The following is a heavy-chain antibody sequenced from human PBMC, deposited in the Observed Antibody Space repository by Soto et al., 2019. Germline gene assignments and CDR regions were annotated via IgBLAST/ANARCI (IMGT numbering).Heavy chain of an antibody. J-gene: IGHJ3*02. Sequence: ASVKVSCKASGGTFSSYAISWVRQAPGQGLESMGVINPSGGATIYAQKFQGRVTMTRDTSTSTVYMELSSLRSEDTAVYYCARDPTNGVNDAFDIWGQGTMVNVS. CDR1: GGTFSSYA. D-gene: IGHD2-8*01. V-gene: IGHV1-46*01. CDR2: INPSGGAT. CDR3: ARDPTNGVNDAFDI.